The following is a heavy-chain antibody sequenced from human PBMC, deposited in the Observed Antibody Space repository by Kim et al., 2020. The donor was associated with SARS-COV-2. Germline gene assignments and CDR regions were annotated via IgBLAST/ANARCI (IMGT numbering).Heavy chain of an antibody. CDR2: IYHSGST. CDR1: GGSISSSNW. CDR3: ARDLGIVVVAAATHAFDI. Sequence: SETLSLTCAVSGGSISSSNWRSWVRQPPGKGLEWIGEIYHSGSTYYNPSLKSRVTISVDKSKKQFSLKLSSVTAADTAVYYCARDLGIVVVAAATHAFDIWGQGTMVPVSS. V-gene: IGHV4-4*02. J-gene: IGHJ3*02. D-gene: IGHD2-2*01.